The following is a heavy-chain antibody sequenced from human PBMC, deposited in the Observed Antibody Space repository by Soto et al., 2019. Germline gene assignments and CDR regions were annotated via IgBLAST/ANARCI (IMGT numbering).Heavy chain of an antibody. D-gene: IGHD3-22*01. J-gene: IGHJ4*02. CDR3: ARPPFYFDTSYAGY. V-gene: IGHV3-11*01. Sequence: QVQLVESGGGLVKPGGSLRLSCAASGFTFSDYYMRWIRQAPGKGLEWVACISSSGSTIYYADSVKGRFTISRDNAKNSLYLQMNSLRAEDTAVYYCARPPFYFDTSYAGYWGQGPLVTVSS. CDR2: ISSSGSTI. CDR1: GFTFSDYY.